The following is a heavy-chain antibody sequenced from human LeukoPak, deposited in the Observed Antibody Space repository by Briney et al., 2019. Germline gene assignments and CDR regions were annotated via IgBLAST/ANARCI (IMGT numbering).Heavy chain of an antibody. V-gene: IGHV3-23*01. CDR2: ISPSGGIT. CDR1: GFTFSSHG. D-gene: IGHD1-14*01. J-gene: IGHJ4*02. Sequence: GGSLRLSCAASGFTFSSHGMNWVRQAPGKGLEWVSGISPSGGITYYTDSVKGRFTISRDNAKNSLYLQMNSLRAEDTAVYYCARGSSNTGFAFWGQGTLVTVSS. CDR3: ARGSSNTGFAF.